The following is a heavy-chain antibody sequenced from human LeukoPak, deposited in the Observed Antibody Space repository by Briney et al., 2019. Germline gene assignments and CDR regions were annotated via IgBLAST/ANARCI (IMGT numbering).Heavy chain of an antibody. D-gene: IGHD3-3*01. CDR2: IYYSGST. Sequence: PSETLSLTCTVSGGSISSGGYYWSWIRQHPGEGLEWIGYIYYSGSTYYNPSLKSRVTISVDTSKNQFSLKLSSVTAADTAVYYCASEWRHYFDYWGQGTLVTVSS. CDR3: ASEWRHYFDY. V-gene: IGHV4-31*03. CDR1: GGSISSGGYY. J-gene: IGHJ4*02.